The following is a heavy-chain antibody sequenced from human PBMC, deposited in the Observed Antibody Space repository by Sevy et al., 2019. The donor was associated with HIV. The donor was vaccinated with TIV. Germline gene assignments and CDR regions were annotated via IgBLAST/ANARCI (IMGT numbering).Heavy chain of an antibody. Sequence: GGSLRLSCAASGFTFSSYSMNWVRQAPGKGLEWVSSISSSSSYIYYADSVKGRFTISGDNAKNSLYLKMNSLRAKDTAVDYCARESPIAVAGMGYYYMDVWGKGTTVTVSS. D-gene: IGHD6-19*01. V-gene: IGHV3-21*01. CDR3: ARESPIAVAGMGYYYMDV. J-gene: IGHJ6*03. CDR1: GFTFSSYS. CDR2: ISSSSSYI.